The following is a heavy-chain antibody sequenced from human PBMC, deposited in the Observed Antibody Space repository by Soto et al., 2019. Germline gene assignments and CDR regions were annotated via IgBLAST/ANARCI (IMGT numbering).Heavy chain of an antibody. D-gene: IGHD6-19*01. J-gene: IGHJ5*02. CDR3: ARDPSPYTSAWLDL. Sequence: PGGSLRLSCAASGFTLRSYWMHWVRQAPGKGLVWVSRINSEGSRTIYADSVQGRLTISRDNVKNTLYLQMNSLRAEDTAVYYCARDPSPYTSAWLDLWGQGTLVTVSS. CDR1: GFTLRSYW. V-gene: IGHV3-74*01. CDR2: INSEGSRT.